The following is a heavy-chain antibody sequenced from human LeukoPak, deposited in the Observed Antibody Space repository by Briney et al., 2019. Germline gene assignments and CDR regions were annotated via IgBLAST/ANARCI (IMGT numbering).Heavy chain of an antibody. V-gene: IGHV1-24*01. D-gene: IGHD3-3*01. CDR1: GYTLTELS. CDR2: FDPEDGET. Sequence: ASVKVSCKVSGYTLTELSMHWVRQAPGKGFEWMGGFDPEDGETIYAQKFQGRVTMTEDTSTDTAYMELSSLRSEDTAVYYCATYVTIFGVALFDYWGQGTLVTVSS. CDR3: ATYVTIFGVALFDY. J-gene: IGHJ4*02.